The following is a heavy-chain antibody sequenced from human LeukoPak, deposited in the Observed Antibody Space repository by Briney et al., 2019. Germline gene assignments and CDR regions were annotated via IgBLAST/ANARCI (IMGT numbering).Heavy chain of an antibody. J-gene: IGHJ4*02. CDR2: IYYSGST. D-gene: IGHD6-19*01. CDR3: ARLASSGWSHCDC. CDR1: GGSISGYY. V-gene: IGHV4-59*08. Sequence: SETLSLTCTVSGGSISGYYWSWIRQPPGKGPEWIGYIYYSGSTNYNPSLKSRVTISVDTSKNQFSLKMNSVTAADTAVYYCARLASSGWSHCDCWGQGTLVTVSS.